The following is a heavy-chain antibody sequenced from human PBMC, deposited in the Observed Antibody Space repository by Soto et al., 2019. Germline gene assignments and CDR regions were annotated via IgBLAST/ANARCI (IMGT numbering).Heavy chain of an antibody. CDR1: GGTFSSYA. CDR2: IIPIFGTA. V-gene: IGHV1-69*06. J-gene: IGHJ4*02. CDR3: ASNSNYDFWSGDDY. Sequence: SVKVSCKASGGTFSSYAISWVRQAPGQGLEWMGGIIPIFGTANYAQKFQGRVTITADKSTSTAYMELSSLRSEDTAVYYCASNSNYDFWSGDDYWGQGTLVTVSS. D-gene: IGHD3-3*01.